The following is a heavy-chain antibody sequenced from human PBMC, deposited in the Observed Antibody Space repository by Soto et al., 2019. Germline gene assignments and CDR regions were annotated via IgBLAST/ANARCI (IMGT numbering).Heavy chain of an antibody. V-gene: IGHV2-70*11. CDR2: IDWDDDK. D-gene: IGHD1-7*01. Sequence: SGPTLLNPTQTLTLTCTFSGFSLSTRGMCVSWIRQPPGKALEWLARIDWDDDKYYSTSLKTRLTTSKDASKNQVVLTMTNMEPVVTASYYCAQTLIRNCDQGQIDYWGQGTLVTVSS. J-gene: IGHJ4*02. CDR1: GFSLSTRGMC. CDR3: AQTLIRNCDQGQIDY.